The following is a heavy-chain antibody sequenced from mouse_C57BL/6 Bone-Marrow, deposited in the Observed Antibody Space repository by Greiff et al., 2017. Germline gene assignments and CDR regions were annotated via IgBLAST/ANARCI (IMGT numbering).Heavy chain of an antibody. D-gene: IGHD2-1*01. CDR2: ISSGGSYT. CDR1: GFTFSSYG. Sequence: EVKLVESGGDLVKPGGSLKLSCAASGFTFSSYGMSWVRQTPDKRLEWVATISSGGSYTYYPDSVKGRFTISRDNAKNTLYLQMSSLKSEDIAMYYCARLHGNYGCFDVWGTGTTVTVSS. V-gene: IGHV5-6*01. CDR3: ARLHGNYGCFDV. J-gene: IGHJ1*03.